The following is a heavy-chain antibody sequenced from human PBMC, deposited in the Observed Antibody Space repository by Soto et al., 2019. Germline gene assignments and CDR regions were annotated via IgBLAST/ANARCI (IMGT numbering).Heavy chain of an antibody. Sequence: GGSLRLSCAASGFTFSSYGMHWVRQAPGKGLEWVAVIWYDGSNKYYADSVKGRFTISRDNSKNTLYLQMNSLRAEDTAVYYCARDGYPPTYYYYYYMDVWGKGTTVTVSS. CDR3: ARDGYPPTYYYYYYMDV. J-gene: IGHJ6*03. V-gene: IGHV3-33*01. CDR2: IWYDGSNK. CDR1: GFTFSSYG. D-gene: IGHD5-18*01.